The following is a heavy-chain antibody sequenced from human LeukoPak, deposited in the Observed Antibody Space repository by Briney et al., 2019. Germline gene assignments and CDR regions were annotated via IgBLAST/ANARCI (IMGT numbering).Heavy chain of an antibody. J-gene: IGHJ4*02. D-gene: IGHD6-19*01. Sequence: GGSLRLSCAASGFTFSSYAMHWVRQAPGKGLEWVAVISYDGSNKYYADSVKGRFTISRDNSKSTLYLQMNSLRAEDTAVYYCAREWLAYIDYWGQGTLVTVSS. V-gene: IGHV3-30-3*01. CDR2: ISYDGSNK. CDR3: AREWLAYIDY. CDR1: GFTFSSYA.